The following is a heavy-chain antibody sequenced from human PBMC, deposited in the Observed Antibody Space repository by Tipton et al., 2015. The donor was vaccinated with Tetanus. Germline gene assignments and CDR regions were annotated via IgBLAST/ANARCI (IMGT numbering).Heavy chain of an antibody. CDR3: ARSESRIAPRIPWGMDI. J-gene: IGHJ6*02. V-gene: IGHV3-11*01. Sequence: YLRLSCAASGFTFSAYYMSWIRLAPGKGLEWISYISHTGTTTYYSASVMGRFTVSRDNTKNSLYLEINSLRAEDTAVYYCARSESRIAPRIPWGMDIWGQGTTVTVSS. CDR1: GFTFSAYY. CDR2: ISHTGTTT. D-gene: IGHD6-6*01.